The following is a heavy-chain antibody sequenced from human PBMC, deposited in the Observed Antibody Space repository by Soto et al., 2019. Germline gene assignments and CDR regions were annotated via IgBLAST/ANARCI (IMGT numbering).Heavy chain of an antibody. CDR1: GYTFTNSG. CDR2: ISTDNGNT. V-gene: IGHV1-18*01. Sequence: QVQLVQSGAEVKKPGASVKVSCKASGYTFTNSGISWVRQAPGQGLEWMGWISTDNGNTNYAQHLQGRVSMTTDTSTNTASMDLRSLRSDDTAVYYCARDQGITTFGVYSMYYYGMDVWGQGTTVTVSS. J-gene: IGHJ6*02. CDR3: ARDQGITTFGVYSMYYYGMDV. D-gene: IGHD3-3*01.